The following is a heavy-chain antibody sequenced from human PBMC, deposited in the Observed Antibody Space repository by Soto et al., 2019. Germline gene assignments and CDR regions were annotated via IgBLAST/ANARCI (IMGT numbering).Heavy chain of an antibody. J-gene: IGHJ3*02. D-gene: IGHD2-15*01. V-gene: IGHV3-72*01. CDR2: SRNKANSYTT. CDR3: ARSQGGQYAFDI. Sequence: EVQLVESGGGLVQPGGSLRLSCAASGFTFSDYYMDWVRQAPGKGLEWVGRSRNKANSYTTEYAASVKGRFSISRDDSKNSLYLHMSSMNIEETAVYYCARSQGGQYAFDIWGQGTMVTVSS. CDR1: GFTFSDYY.